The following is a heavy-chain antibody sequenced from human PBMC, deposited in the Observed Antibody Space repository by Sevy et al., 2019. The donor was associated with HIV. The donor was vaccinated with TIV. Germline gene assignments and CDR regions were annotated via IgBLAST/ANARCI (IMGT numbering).Heavy chain of an antibody. Sequence: GGSLRLSCEASGFTFSDYDMHWVRQAPGKGLEWVAVIWYDESNKYHADSVKGRFTISRDNSKNTLYLQMNSLRAEDTAVYYCARGVATTYYYHYGMDVWGQGTTVTVSS. J-gene: IGHJ6*02. CDR1: GFTFSDYD. V-gene: IGHV3-33*08. CDR3: ARGVATTYYYHYGMDV. D-gene: IGHD5-12*01. CDR2: IWYDESNK.